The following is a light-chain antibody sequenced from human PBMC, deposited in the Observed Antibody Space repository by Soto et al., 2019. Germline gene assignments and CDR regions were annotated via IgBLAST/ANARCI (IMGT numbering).Light chain of an antibody. Sequence: QSALTQPASVSGSPGQSITISCTGTGSDVGGHDYVSWFQQRPGEAPKLIIYEVSNRPSGPSDRFSGSKSGNTASLTISGLQAEDEADYYCTSFTTSLTWVFGGGTKVTVL. CDR2: EVS. V-gene: IGLV2-14*01. CDR3: TSFTTSLTWV. CDR1: GSDVGGHDY. J-gene: IGLJ3*02.